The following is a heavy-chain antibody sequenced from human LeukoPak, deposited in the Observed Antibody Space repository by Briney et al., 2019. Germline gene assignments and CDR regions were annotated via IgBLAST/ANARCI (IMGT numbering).Heavy chain of an antibody. CDR2: INTDGSSR. J-gene: IGHJ4*02. CDR1: GFTFSSYW. D-gene: IGHD1-26*01. Sequence: PGGSLRLSCAASGFTFSSYWIHWLRQPPGKGLVWVPRINTDGSSRNYADSVKGRFTISRDNAKNTLHLQMNSLRAEDTAVYYCARDTVGAYDYWGQGTLVIVFS. V-gene: IGHV3-74*01. CDR3: ARDTVGAYDY.